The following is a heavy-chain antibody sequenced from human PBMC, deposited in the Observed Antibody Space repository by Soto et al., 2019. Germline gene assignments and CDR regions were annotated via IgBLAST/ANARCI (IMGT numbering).Heavy chain of an antibody. J-gene: IGHJ6*02. D-gene: IGHD6-6*01. CDR3: ACALGSSSHYYYGMDV. CDR1: GYTFTSYD. Sequence: ASVKVSCKASGYTFTSYDINWVRQATGQGLEWMGWMNPNSGNTGYAQKFQGRVTMTRNTSISTAYMELSGLRSEDTAVYYCACALGSSSHYYYGMDVWGQGTTVTVSS. CDR2: MNPNSGNT. V-gene: IGHV1-8*01.